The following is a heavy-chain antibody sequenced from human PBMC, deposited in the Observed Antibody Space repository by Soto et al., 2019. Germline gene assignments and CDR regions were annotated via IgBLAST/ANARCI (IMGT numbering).Heavy chain of an antibody. D-gene: IGHD1-1*01. J-gene: IGHJ4*02. CDR1: GHTLTELS. CDR3: AAGGTRWLHSPFDY. Sequence: QVQLLQSGAEVKKPGASVKVSCKVSGHTLTELSMHWVRQAPGRGLEWMGGFDPEDGETISAQKFQCRVTMTEDTSTDSTYMELTSLRSEDTAVYYCAAGGTRWLHSPFDYWGQGTLVTISS. CDR2: FDPEDGET. V-gene: IGHV1-24*01.